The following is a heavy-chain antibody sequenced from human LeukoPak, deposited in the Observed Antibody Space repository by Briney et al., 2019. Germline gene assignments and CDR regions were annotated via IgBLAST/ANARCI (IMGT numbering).Heavy chain of an antibody. D-gene: IGHD3-10*02. CDR1: GGSISSGGYY. CDR2: IYYSGTP. V-gene: IGHV4-31*03. J-gene: IGHJ4*02. CDR3: ARLSSGSYVY. Sequence: PSETLSLTCTVSGGSISSGGYYWSWIRQHPGKGLEWIGYIYYSGTPYYNPSLKSRVTISVATSKNQFSLKLSSVTAADTAVYYCARLSSGSYVYSGRGTLVTVSS.